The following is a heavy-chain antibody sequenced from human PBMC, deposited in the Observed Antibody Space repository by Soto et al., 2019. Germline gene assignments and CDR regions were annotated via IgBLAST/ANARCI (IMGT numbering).Heavy chain of an antibody. Sequence: GSLRLSSAASGXTFSSYAISWVRQAPGKGLEWVSAISGSGGSTSYADSVKGRFTISRDNSKNTLYLQMNSLRAEDTAVYYCAASMVRGPAAGYWGQGTLVTVSS. CDR2: ISGSGGST. J-gene: IGHJ4*02. CDR3: AASMVRGPAAGY. V-gene: IGHV3-23*01. CDR1: GXTFSSYA. D-gene: IGHD3-10*01.